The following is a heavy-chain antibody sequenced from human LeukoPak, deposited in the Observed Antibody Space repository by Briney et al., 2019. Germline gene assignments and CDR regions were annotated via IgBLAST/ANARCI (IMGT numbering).Heavy chain of an antibody. Sequence: GGSLRLSCAASGFTVTDFYISWVRQAPGKGLEWVSVIYDGGSAYYADFVKGRFTISRDNSKNTVHLQMNSLGAEDTAMYYCARDSGRDGVDYWGQGTLVTVSS. J-gene: IGHJ4*02. D-gene: IGHD2-21*02. CDR1: GFTVTDFY. CDR2: IYDGGSA. V-gene: IGHV3-66*01. CDR3: ARDSGRDGVDY.